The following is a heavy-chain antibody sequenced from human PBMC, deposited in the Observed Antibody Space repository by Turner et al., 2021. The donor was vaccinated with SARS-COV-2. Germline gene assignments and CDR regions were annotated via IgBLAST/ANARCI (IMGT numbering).Heavy chain of an antibody. V-gene: IGHV4-39*01. CDR1: GGSISSRSYF. J-gene: IGHJ4*02. D-gene: IGHD3-22*01. CDR3: ARNSPKWYYYDSSGYYDY. CDR2: IYYSGST. Sequence: QLQLLESGPGLVKPSETLSLTCTVSGGSISSRSYFWGWIRQPPGKGLEWIGSIYYSGSTYHNPSLKSRVTISVDTSKNQFSLKLSSVTAADTAVYYCARNSPKWYYYDSSGYYDYWGQGTLVTVSS.